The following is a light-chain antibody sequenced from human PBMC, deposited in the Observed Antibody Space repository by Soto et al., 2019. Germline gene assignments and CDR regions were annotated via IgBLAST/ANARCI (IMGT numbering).Light chain of an antibody. V-gene: IGKV3-20*01. J-gene: IGKJ3*01. CDR1: QSVTSSY. CDR3: QQYGSSPAT. CDR2: GAS. Sequence: EIVLTQSPGTLSSSPGERATLTCRASQSVTSSYLAWYQQKPGQAPRLLMYGASSRATGIPDRFSGSGSGTDFTLTISRLEPEDFAVYYCQQYGSSPATFGPGTKVDIK.